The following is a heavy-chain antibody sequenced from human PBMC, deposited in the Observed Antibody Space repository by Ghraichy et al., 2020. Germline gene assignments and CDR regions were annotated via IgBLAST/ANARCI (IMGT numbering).Heavy chain of an antibody. V-gene: IGHV6-1*01. CDR3: ARSRSSTVDY. CDR1: GDSVSSTSAT. D-gene: IGHD2-2*01. J-gene: IGHJ4*02. CDR2: TYFRSKWDN. Sequence: SCAISGDSVSSTSATWSWIRQSPSRGLEWLGRTYFRSKWDNDYAMSMKGRITINPDTSKNQFALQLNSVTPEDTAVYYCARSRSSTVDYWGQGTQVTVSS.